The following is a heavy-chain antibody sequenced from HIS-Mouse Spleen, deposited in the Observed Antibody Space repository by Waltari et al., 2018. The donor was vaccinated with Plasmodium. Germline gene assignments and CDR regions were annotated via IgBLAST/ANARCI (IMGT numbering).Heavy chain of an antibody. CDR3: ARVTSSGVYWYFDL. V-gene: IGHV4-34*01. D-gene: IGHD3-3*01. CDR2: INQSGRT. Sequence: QVQLQQWGAGLLKPSETLSLACAVYGGSFSGYYWGWIRPPPGKGLEWIGEINQSGRTNYNPSLKSRVTISVDTSKNQFSLKLSSVTAADTAVYYCARVTSSGVYWYFDLWGRGTLVTVSS. CDR1: GGSFSGYY. J-gene: IGHJ2*01.